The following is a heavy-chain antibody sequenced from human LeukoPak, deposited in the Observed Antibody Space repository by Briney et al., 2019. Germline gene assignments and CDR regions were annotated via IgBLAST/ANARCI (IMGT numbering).Heavy chain of an antibody. V-gene: IGHV3-30*02. D-gene: IGHD3-16*01. CDR2: ISYGGLFK. CDR1: GITFSTYN. J-gene: IGHJ6*02. Sequence: GGSLRLSCAASGITFSTYNMHWVRQAPGKGLEWMAFISYGGLFKQYADSVKGRFTVSRDNSKNTLYLQMSSLRAEDTAIYYCAKDGQNDSPYGMDVWGQGTTVTVSS. CDR3: AKDGQNDSPYGMDV.